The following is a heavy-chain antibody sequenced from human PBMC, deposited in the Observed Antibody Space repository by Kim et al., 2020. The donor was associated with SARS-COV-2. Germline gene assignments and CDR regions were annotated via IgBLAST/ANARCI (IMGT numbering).Heavy chain of an antibody. J-gene: IGHJ4*02. CDR2: GDRA. CDR3: ANSGGLGH. V-gene: IGHV3-23*01. D-gene: IGHD3-16*01. Sequence: GDRAWYADSVRGRFNISRDKSKTTLYLQMNGLRPDDTATYYCANSGGLGHWGQGTLVTVSS.